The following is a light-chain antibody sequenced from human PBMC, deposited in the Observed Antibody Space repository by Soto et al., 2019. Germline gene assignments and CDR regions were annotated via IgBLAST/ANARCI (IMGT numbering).Light chain of an antibody. CDR3: GSWDNSLRAYV. J-gene: IGLJ1*01. V-gene: IGLV1-51*01. Sequence: QSVLTQPPSVSATPGQKVTISCSGSGSNLGRNYVSWYQQLPGTAPKLLIYDNVYRFSGIPDRFSASKSGTSATLGITGLQPGDEGEYYCGSWDNSLRAYVFGTGTKLTVL. CDR2: DNV. CDR1: GSNLGRNY.